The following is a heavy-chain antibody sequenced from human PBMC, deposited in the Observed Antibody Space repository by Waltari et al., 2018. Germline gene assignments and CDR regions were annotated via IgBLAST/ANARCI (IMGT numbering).Heavy chain of an antibody. CDR2: IYHSGST. CDR1: GYSISSGSS. V-gene: IGHV4-38-2*01. D-gene: IGHD6-19*01. J-gene: IGHJ4*02. Sequence: QVQLPESGPGLVKPSETLSLTCAVSGYSISSGSSWGWIRQPPGKGLEWLGSIYHSGSTYYNPSLKSRVTISVDTSKNQFSLKLSSVTAADTAVYYCARRGAVAGLGGDYWGQGTLVTVSS. CDR3: ARRGAVAGLGGDY.